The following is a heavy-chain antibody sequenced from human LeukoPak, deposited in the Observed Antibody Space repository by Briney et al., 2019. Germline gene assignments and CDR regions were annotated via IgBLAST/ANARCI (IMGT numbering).Heavy chain of an antibody. D-gene: IGHD6-13*01. CDR3: ARGARAAAGSYYFDY. CDR2: ISSSSSYI. V-gene: IGHV3-21*01. CDR1: GFTFSSYS. Sequence: GGSLRLSCAASGFTFSSYSMNWVRQAPGKGLEWVSSISSSSSYIYYADSVKGRFTISRDNAKNSLYLQMNSLRAEDTAVYYCARGARAAAGSYYFDYWGQGTLVTVSS. J-gene: IGHJ4*02.